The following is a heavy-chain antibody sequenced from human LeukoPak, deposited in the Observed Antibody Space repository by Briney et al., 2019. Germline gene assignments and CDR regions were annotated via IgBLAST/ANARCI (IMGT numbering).Heavy chain of an antibody. CDR2: IYSGGST. D-gene: IGHD3-22*01. Sequence: GSLRLSCAASGFTVSSNYMSWVRQAPGKGLEWVSVIYSGGSTYYADSVKGRFTISRDNSKNTLYLQTNSLRAEDTAVYYCARDLRQSSSGYNHYYYYYMDVWGKGTTVTVSS. CDR1: GFTVSSNY. V-gene: IGHV3-53*01. J-gene: IGHJ6*03. CDR3: ARDLRQSSSGYNHYYYYYMDV.